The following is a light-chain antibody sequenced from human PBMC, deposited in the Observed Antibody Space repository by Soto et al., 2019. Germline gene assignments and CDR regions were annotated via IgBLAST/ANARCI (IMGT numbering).Light chain of an antibody. Sequence: DIQMTQSPSTLSAPVGDRVTITCRASQSINNWLAWYQQKPGKAPKLLIFDASTLESGVPSRFSGGASGTEFTLTISSLQPDDFATYYCQQYNNYLFTFGQGTKLEIK. CDR2: DAS. CDR3: QQYNNYLFT. V-gene: IGKV1-5*01. CDR1: QSINNW. J-gene: IGKJ2*01.